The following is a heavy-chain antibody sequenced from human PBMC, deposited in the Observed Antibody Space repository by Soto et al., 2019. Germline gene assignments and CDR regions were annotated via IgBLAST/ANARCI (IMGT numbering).Heavy chain of an antibody. CDR1: GGSISSGGYY. D-gene: IGHD5-12*01. Sequence: SETLSLTCTVSGGSISSGGYYWSWIRQHPGKGLEWIGYIYYSGSTYYNPSLKSRVTIAVDTSKNQFSLKLSSVTAADTAVYYCARSSGYDYVPLFDYWGQGTLVTVSS. CDR3: ARSSGYDYVPLFDY. V-gene: IGHV4-31*03. CDR2: IYYSGST. J-gene: IGHJ4*02.